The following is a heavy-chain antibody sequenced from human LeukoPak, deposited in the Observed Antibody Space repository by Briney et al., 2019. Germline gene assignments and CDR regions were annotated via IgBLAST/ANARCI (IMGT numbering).Heavy chain of an antibody. CDR1: GFTFADYT. V-gene: IGHV3-9*03. Sequence: GGSLRVSCAASGFTFADYTMHWVRQAPGEGLEWVSRISWNSGRIRHAAYVKGRFAIPRDNAKTTLYLQRNSPGSEDMAWFYIAKDLRQLRGAQAFDIWGQGKMVTVSS. D-gene: IGHD5-18*01. CDR3: AKDLRQLRGAQAFDI. J-gene: IGHJ3*02. CDR2: ISWNSGRI.